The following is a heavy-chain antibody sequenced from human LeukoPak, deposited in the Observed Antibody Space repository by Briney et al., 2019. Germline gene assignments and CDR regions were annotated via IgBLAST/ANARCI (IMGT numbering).Heavy chain of an antibody. CDR1: GYSFTSHW. D-gene: IGHD2-21*02. Sequence: GESLKISCKGSGYSFTSHWIGWVRQMPGKGLEWMGIIYPGDSDTRYSPSFQGQVTISADKSISTAYLQWSSLKASDTAMYYCARGAYCGGDCYPPFDYWGQGTLVTVSS. V-gene: IGHV5-51*01. CDR3: ARGAYCGGDCYPPFDY. CDR2: IYPGDSDT. J-gene: IGHJ4*02.